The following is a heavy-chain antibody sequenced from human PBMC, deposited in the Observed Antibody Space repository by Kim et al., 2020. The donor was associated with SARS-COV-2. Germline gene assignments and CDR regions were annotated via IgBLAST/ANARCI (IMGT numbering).Heavy chain of an antibody. D-gene: IGHD2-2*02. Sequence: ASVKVSCKASGYTFTSYAMHWVRQAPGQRLEWMGWINAGNGNTKYSQKFQGRVTITRDTSASTAYMELSSLRSEDTAVYYCARGGHLPAAIYWFDPWGQGTLVTVSS. V-gene: IGHV1-3*01. CDR2: INAGNGNT. CDR3: ARGGHLPAAIYWFDP. CDR1: GYTFTSYA. J-gene: IGHJ5*02.